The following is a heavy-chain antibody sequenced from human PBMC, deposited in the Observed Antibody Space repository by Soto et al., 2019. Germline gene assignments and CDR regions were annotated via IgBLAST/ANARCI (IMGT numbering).Heavy chain of an antibody. D-gene: IGHD3-3*01. V-gene: IGHV4-4*02. Sequence: SETLSLTCAVSSGSISSSNWWSWVRQPPGKGLEWIGEIYHSGSTNYNPSLKSRVTISVDKSKNQFSLKLSSVTAADTAVYYCARVNPRITIFGVVPNYYMDVWGKGTTVTVS. CDR2: IYHSGST. J-gene: IGHJ6*03. CDR1: SGSISSSNW. CDR3: ARVNPRITIFGVVPNYYMDV.